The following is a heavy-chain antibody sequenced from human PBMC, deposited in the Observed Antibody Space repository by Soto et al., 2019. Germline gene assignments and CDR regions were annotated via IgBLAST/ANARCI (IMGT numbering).Heavy chain of an antibody. D-gene: IGHD2-15*01. CDR3: TTEGMAIGCSGGSCYWVNWFDP. J-gene: IGHJ5*02. CDR2: IKSKTDGGTT. CDR1: GFTFSNAW. V-gene: IGHV3-15*01. Sequence: EVQLVESGGGLVKPGGSLRLSCAASGFTFSNAWMSWVRQAPGKGLEWVGRIKSKTDGGTTDYAAPVKGRFTISRDDSNNTLYLQMNSLKTEDTAVYYCTTEGMAIGCSGGSCYWVNWFDPWGQGTLVTVSS.